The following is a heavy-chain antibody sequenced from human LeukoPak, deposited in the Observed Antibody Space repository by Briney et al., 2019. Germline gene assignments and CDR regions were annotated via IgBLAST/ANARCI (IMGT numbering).Heavy chain of an antibody. CDR1: GGSISSYY. CDR3: ARDNLNYYGSGSGRYYYYGMGV. J-gene: IGHJ6*02. D-gene: IGHD3-10*01. CDR2: IYYSGST. Sequence: PSETLSLTCTVSGGSISSYYWSWIRQPPGKGLEWIGYIYYSGSTNYNPSLKSRVTILVDTSKNQFSLKLSSVTAADTAVYYCARDNLNYYGSGSGRYYYYGMGVWGQGTTVTVSS. V-gene: IGHV4-59*01.